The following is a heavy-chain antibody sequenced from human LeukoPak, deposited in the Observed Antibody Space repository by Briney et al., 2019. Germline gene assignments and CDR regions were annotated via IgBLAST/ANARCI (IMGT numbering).Heavy chain of an antibody. V-gene: IGHV4-61*02. CDR3: ARGDFYYYYYYMDV. D-gene: IGHD3-3*01. CDR2: ISPSGTT. Sequence: PSETLSLTCTVSGGSISSGSYYWSWVRQPAGKGLEWIGRISPSGTTNYSPSLKSRVTISLDTSKNQLSLSLNSVTAADTAVYYCARGDFYYYYYYMDVWGKGTTVTISS. J-gene: IGHJ6*03. CDR1: GGSISSGSYY.